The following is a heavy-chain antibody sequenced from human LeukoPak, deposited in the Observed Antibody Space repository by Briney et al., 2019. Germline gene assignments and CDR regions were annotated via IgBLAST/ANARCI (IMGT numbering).Heavy chain of an antibody. Sequence: GGSLRLSCAVSGFTVDSHYMTWVRQAPGRGLQWVSVIYRDGSTYYAGSVEGRFTISRDNSKNTLHLQMNSLSTEDTAVYYCAQLPSDWGQGTLVTVSS. CDR1: GFTVDSHY. D-gene: IGHD1-7*01. J-gene: IGHJ4*02. CDR2: IYRDGST. V-gene: IGHV3-66*02. CDR3: AQLPSD.